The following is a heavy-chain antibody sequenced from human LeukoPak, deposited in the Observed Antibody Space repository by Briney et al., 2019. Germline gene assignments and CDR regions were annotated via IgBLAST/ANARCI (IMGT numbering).Heavy chain of an antibody. Sequence: GGSLRLSCAASGFTFSSYSMNWVRQAPGKGLEWVSSISSTGTYMYYADSVKGRFTISRDNAKNSLYLQMNSLRAEDTAVYYCARGSGYCSGGSCYGAFDIWGQGTMVTVSS. V-gene: IGHV3-21*01. CDR3: ARGSGYCSGGSCYGAFDI. J-gene: IGHJ3*02. D-gene: IGHD2-15*01. CDR1: GFTFSSYS. CDR2: ISSTGTYM.